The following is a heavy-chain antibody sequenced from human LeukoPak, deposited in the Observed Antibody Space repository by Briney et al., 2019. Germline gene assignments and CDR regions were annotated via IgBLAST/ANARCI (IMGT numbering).Heavy chain of an antibody. CDR1: GFTVSSNY. V-gene: IGHV3-66*01. D-gene: IGHD4-11*01. CDR3: ARERRYDYSNYYWFDP. J-gene: IGHJ5*02. CDR2: IYSGGST. Sequence: GGSLRLSCAASGFTVSSNYMSWVRQAPGKGLEWVSVIYSGGSTYYADSVKGRFTISRDNSKNTLYLQMNSLRAEDTAVYYCARERRYDYSNYYWFDPWGQGTLVTVSS.